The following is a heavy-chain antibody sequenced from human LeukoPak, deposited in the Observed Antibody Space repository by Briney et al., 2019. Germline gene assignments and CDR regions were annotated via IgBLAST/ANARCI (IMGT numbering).Heavy chain of an antibody. J-gene: IGHJ3*02. CDR3: ARVGYDYNWYDAFDI. V-gene: IGHV3-30*04. CDR1: AFTFSGYS. CDR2: ISHDGSNK. Sequence: KAGGSLRLSCVVSAFTFSGYSMHWVRQAPGKGLEWVAFISHDGSNKYSADSLKGRFTISRDNSKNTLFLQMNSLRPEDTAVYYCARVGYDYNWYDAFDIWGQGTMVTASS. D-gene: IGHD1-1*01.